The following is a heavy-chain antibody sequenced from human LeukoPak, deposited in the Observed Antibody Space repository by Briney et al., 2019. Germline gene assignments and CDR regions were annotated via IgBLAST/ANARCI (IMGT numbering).Heavy chain of an antibody. D-gene: IGHD3-10*01. J-gene: IGHJ4*02. Sequence: PGGSLRLSCAASGFTFSNYALHWVRQAPDKGLEWVALISYDEGNKDYADSVKGRFTISRDNSKNTLYLQMNSLRTKDTAVYYCSRAGDYGSGSFRWRHFDYWGQGTLVTVSS. CDR3: SRAGDYGSGSFRWRHFDY. CDR2: ISYDEGNK. CDR1: GFTFSNYA. V-gene: IGHV3-30-3*01.